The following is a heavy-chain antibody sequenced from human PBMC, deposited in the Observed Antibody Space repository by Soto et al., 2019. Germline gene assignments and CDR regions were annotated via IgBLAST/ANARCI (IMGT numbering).Heavy chain of an antibody. V-gene: IGHV3-23*01. D-gene: IGHD3-10*01. CDR1: GFTFSSYA. CDR2: ITGSGGST. CDR3: AKVRRADRVSKGYFDY. Sequence: GGSLRLSCAASGFTFSSYALSWVRQAPGKGLEWVSAITGSGGSTYYADSVKGRFTISRDDAKNTLYLQMNSLRAEDTAVYYGAKVRRADRVSKGYFDYWGQGALVTVSS. J-gene: IGHJ4*02.